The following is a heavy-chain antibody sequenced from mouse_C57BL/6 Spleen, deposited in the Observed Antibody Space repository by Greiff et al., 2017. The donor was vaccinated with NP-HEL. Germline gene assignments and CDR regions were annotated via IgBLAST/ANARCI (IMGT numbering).Heavy chain of an antibody. CDR1: GFTFSDYG. D-gene: IGHD1-3*01. CDR3: ARRSKGLYYFDY. Sequence: EVMLVESGGGLVKPGGSLKLSCAASGFTFSDYGMHWVRQAPEKGLEWVAYISSGSSTIYYADTVKGRFTISRDNAKNTLFLQMTSLRSEDTAMYYCARRSKGLYYFDYWGQGTTLTVSS. CDR2: ISSGSSTI. V-gene: IGHV5-17*01. J-gene: IGHJ2*01.